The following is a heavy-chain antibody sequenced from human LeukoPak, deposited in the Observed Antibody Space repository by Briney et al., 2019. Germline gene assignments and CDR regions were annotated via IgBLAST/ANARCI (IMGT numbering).Heavy chain of an antibody. V-gene: IGHV5-51*01. CDR2: IYPGDSDT. Sequence: GESLKISCKGSGYSFTTYWIGWVRQMRGKGLEWMGIIYPGDSDTRYSPSFQGQVTISADKSISTAYLQWSSLKASDTATYYCARVAVAGLIDYWGQGTLVTVSS. CDR1: GYSFTTYW. CDR3: ARVAVAGLIDY. D-gene: IGHD6-19*01. J-gene: IGHJ4*02.